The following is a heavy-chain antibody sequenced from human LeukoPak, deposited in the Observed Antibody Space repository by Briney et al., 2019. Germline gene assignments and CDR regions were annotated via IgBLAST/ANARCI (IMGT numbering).Heavy chain of an antibody. V-gene: IGHV4-59*11. Sequence: SETLSLTCTVPGGSISSHYWSWIRQPPGKGLEWVGYIYYSGSTNYNPSLKSRVTISVDTSKNQFSLKLSSVTAADTAVYYCARWISKKSTVTTPGKFDPWGQGTLVTVSS. CDR2: IYYSGST. CDR3: ARWISKKSTVTTPGKFDP. J-gene: IGHJ5*02. CDR1: GGSISSHY. D-gene: IGHD4-11*01.